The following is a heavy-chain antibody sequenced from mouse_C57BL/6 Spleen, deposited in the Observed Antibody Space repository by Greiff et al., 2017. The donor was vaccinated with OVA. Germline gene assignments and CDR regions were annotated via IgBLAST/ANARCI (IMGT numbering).Heavy chain of an antibody. CDR3: LYYGSNFAY. CDR1: GYAFSSSW. D-gene: IGHD1-1*01. CDR2: IYPGDGDT. Sequence: QVQLKESGPELVKPGASVKISCKASGYAFSSSWMNWVKQRPGKGLEWIGRIYPGDGDTNYNGKFKGKATLTADKSSSTAYMQLSSLTSEDSAVYCCLYYGSNFAYWGQGTLVTVSA. J-gene: IGHJ3*01. V-gene: IGHV1-82*01.